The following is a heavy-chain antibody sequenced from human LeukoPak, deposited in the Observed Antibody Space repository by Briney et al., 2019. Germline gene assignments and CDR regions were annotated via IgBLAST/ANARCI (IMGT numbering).Heavy chain of an antibody. J-gene: IGHJ4*02. Sequence: GGSLRLSCSASGFTFSSHAMTWVRQAPGKGLEWVSSISGAGGYTDYADSVKGRFIISRDNSNYRLYLQLDSLRADDTAVYFCARDYLGVPYAIGDRLDYWGQGTLVTVSS. D-gene: IGHD3-16*01. CDR2: ISGAGGYT. CDR1: GFTFSSHA. V-gene: IGHV3-23*01. CDR3: ARDYLGVPYAIGDRLDY.